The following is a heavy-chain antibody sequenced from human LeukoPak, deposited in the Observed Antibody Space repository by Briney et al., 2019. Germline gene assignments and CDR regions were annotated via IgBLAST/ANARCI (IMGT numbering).Heavy chain of an antibody. V-gene: IGHV3-20*04. D-gene: IGHD2-15*01. CDR1: GFTFDDYG. CDR3: ARVKERYCSGGSCVNTYYYYMDV. CDR2: INWNGGST. Sequence: GGSLRLSCAASGFTFDDYGMSWVRQAPGKGLEWVSGINWNGGSTGYADSVKGRFTISRDNAKNSLYLQMNGLRAEDTALYYCARVKERYCSGGSCVNTYYYYMDVWGKGTTVTVSS. J-gene: IGHJ6*03.